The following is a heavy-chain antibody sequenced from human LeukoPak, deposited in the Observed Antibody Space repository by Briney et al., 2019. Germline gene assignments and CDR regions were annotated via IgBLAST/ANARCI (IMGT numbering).Heavy chain of an antibody. CDR1: GDSINPYY. Sequence: SETLSLTCTVSGDSINPYYWSWIRQPPGEGLEWTGYIFYRGSTNYNAAPKSRVAISLDTSKNQFSLKLNSVSAADTAVYYCAGTTGRYFEYWGQGILVTVSS. D-gene: IGHD1-26*01. V-gene: IGHV4-59*01. CDR3: AGTTGRYFEY. J-gene: IGHJ4*02. CDR2: IFYRGST.